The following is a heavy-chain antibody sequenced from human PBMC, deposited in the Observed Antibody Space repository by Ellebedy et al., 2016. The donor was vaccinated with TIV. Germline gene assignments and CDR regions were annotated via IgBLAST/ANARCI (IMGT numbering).Heavy chain of an antibody. D-gene: IGHD4-17*01. CDR3: ATDGSYGDYLSPRHAFTV. V-gene: IGHV3-7*01. J-gene: IGHJ3*01. Sequence: GESLKISCAASGFTFSSYWMSWVRQAPGKGLEWVANIKQDGSEKYYVDSVKGRFTISRDNAKNSVYLQLNSPRADDTAVYYCATDGSYGDYLSPRHAFTVWGQGTTVTVSS. CDR1: GFTFSSYW. CDR2: IKQDGSEK.